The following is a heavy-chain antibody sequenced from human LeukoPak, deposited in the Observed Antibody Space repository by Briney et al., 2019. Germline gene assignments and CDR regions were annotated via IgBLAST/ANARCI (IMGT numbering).Heavy chain of an antibody. CDR3: ARAAYYYDYVWGSYRYGDY. D-gene: IGHD3-16*02. V-gene: IGHV1-8*01. Sequence: ASVKVSCKASGYTFTSYDINWVRQAPGQGLEWMGWMNPNSGNTGYAQKFQGRVTMTRNTSISTAYMELSSLRSEDTAVYYCARAAYYYDYVWGSYRYGDYWGQGTLVTVSS. J-gene: IGHJ4*02. CDR1: GYTFTSYD. CDR2: MNPNSGNT.